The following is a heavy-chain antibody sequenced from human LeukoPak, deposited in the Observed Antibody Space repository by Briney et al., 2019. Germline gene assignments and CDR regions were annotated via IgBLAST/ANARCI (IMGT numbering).Heavy chain of an antibody. Sequence: GGSLRLSCAASGFTFSSYAMTWVRQAPGKGLEWVSGISGTGGTNYADSVKGRFTISRDNSKNTLYLQMNSLRAEDTAVYFCARFGEDGDDMDVWGEGTTVIVSS. CDR1: GFTFSSYA. CDR2: ISGTGGT. J-gene: IGHJ6*03. D-gene: IGHD3-16*01. CDR3: ARFGEDGDDMDV. V-gene: IGHV3-23*01.